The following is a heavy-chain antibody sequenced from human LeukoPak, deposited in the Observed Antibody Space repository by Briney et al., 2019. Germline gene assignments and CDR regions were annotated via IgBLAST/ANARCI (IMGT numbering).Heavy chain of an antibody. CDR3: ARYSSSWYGTTPNYFDY. V-gene: IGHV4-59*01. CDR1: GGSISSYY. D-gene: IGHD6-13*01. Sequence: PSETLSLTCTVSGGSISSYYWSWIRQPPGKGLEWIGYIYYSGSTNYNPSLKSRVTISVDTSKNQFSLKLSSVTAADTAVYYCARYSSSWYGTTPNYFDYWGQGTLVTVSS. J-gene: IGHJ4*02. CDR2: IYYSGST.